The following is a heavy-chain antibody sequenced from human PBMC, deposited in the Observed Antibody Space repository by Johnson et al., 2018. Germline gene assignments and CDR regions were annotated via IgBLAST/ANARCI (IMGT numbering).Heavy chain of an antibody. CDR1: GFTSRNYW. CDR2: VKESGTEQ. Sequence: EVQLVETGGELVQXGGSLRLSCAASGFTSRNYWMTWVRQAPGKGLEWVANVKESGTEQYYADSVKGRVTTSRANAKNSKFLQMSSLSVEDAAIYYCARLRSAPSWGDALDIWGQGTLVIVSS. J-gene: IGHJ3*02. D-gene: IGHD2-15*01. CDR3: ARLRSAPSWGDALDI. V-gene: IGHV3-7*01.